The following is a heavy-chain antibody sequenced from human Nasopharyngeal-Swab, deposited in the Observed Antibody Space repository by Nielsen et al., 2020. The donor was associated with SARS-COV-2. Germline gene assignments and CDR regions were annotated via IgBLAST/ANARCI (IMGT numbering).Heavy chain of an antibody. CDR2: TYYRSQWFR. CDR1: EDTVSSSTAT. D-gene: IGHD7-27*01. CDR3: ARAWGSSGFDS. J-gene: IGHJ4*02. Sequence: SQTLSLTCAISEDTVSSSTATWSWIRPSPSRGLEWLGRTYYRSQWFRDYAVSVKSRITVNPDTSKNQFSLQLNSVTPEDTAVYYCARAWGSSGFDSWGQGTLVTVSS. V-gene: IGHV6-1*01.